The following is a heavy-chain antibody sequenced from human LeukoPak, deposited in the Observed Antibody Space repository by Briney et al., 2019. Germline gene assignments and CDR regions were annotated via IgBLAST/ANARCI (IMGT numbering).Heavy chain of an antibody. D-gene: IGHD2-2*02. J-gene: IGHJ5*02. CDR1: GFTFSSYA. CDR2: ISYDGSNK. Sequence: GRSLRLSCAASGFTFSSYAMHWVRQAPGKGLEWVAVISYDGSNKYYADSVKGRFTISRDNSKNTLYLQMNSLRAEDTAVYYCASGREIVVVPAAIYTWGQGTLVTVSS. CDR3: ASGREIVVVPAAIYT. V-gene: IGHV3-30-3*01.